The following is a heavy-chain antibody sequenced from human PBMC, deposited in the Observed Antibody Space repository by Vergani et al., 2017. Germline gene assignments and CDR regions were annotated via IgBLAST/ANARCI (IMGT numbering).Heavy chain of an antibody. D-gene: IGHD3-10*01. CDR3: ARPVGPSAIADGYHV. CDR1: GDSITSRLDY. Sequence: QLQLQESGPGLVKPSETLSLTCSVSGDSITSRLDYWGWIRQTPGKGLEWIGSISSSGSPYYNPTLKSRLAFSVDTSKNLFSLRLKSVTATDTGMYYCARPVGPSAIADGYHVWGQGTMVTVS. J-gene: IGHJ3*01. CDR2: ISSSGSP. V-gene: IGHV4-39*02.